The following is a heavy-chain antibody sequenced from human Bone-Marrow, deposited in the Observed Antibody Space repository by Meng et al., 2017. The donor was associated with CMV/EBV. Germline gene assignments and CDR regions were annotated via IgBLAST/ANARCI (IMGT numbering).Heavy chain of an antibody. CDR2: IYSGGST. Sequence: GESLKISCAASGFTFDDYGMSWVRQAPGKGLEWVSVIYSGGSTYYADSVKGRFTISRDNSKNTLYLQMNSLRAEDTAVYYCARGSDYYYYGMDVWGQGTTVTVSS. CDR3: ARGSDYYYYGMDV. V-gene: IGHV3-53*01. J-gene: IGHJ6*02. D-gene: IGHD6-6*01. CDR1: GFTFDDYG.